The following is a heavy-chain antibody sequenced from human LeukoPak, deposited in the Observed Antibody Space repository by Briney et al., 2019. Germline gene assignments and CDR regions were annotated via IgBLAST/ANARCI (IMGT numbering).Heavy chain of an antibody. CDR2: IYYSGST. V-gene: IGHV4-59*01. Sequence: SETLSLTCTVSGGSISSYFWSWIRQPPGKGLEWIGYIYYSGSTNYNPSPQSRVTISVDTSKSQFSLKVSSVTAADTAVYYCARDERGGSSSDIWGQGTMVTVSS. D-gene: IGHD6-13*01. CDR1: GGSISSYF. CDR3: ARDERGGSSSDI. J-gene: IGHJ3*02.